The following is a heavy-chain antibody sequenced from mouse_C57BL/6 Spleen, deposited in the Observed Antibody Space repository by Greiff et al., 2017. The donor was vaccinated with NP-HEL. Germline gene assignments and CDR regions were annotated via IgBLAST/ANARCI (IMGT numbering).Heavy chain of an antibody. D-gene: IGHD2-5*01. Sequence: EVQRVESGGGLVKPGGSLKLSCAASGFTFSDYGMHWVRQAPEKGLEWVAYISSGSSTIYYADTVKGRFTISRDNAKNTLFLQMTSLRSEDTAMYYCARRYSNLYYYAMDYWGQGTSVTVSS. CDR2: ISSGSSTI. CDR3: ARRYSNLYYYAMDY. CDR1: GFTFSDYG. V-gene: IGHV5-17*01. J-gene: IGHJ4*01.